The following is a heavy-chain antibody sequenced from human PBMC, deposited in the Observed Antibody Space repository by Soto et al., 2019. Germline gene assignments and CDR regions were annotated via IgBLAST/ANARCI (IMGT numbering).Heavy chain of an antibody. CDR3: ASHDPGARFDP. D-gene: IGHD1-1*01. CDR1: RSIFTAYF. J-gene: IGHJ5*02. Sequence: AAVKVSCTAPRSIFTAYFMHWVRQAPGQGLEWMGWINPNNGATHYGLSFQGRVTMTRDTSISTAYMELSSLRSDDTAVYYCASHDPGARFDPWGQGTLVTVSS. V-gene: IGHV1-2*02. CDR2: INPNNGAT.